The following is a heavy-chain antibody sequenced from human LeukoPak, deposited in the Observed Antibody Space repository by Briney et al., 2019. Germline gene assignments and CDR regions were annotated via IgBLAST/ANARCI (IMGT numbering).Heavy chain of an antibody. D-gene: IGHD2-21*01. V-gene: IGHV3-23*01. J-gene: IGHJ5*02. CDR1: GFPLSIYA. CDR2: VSGGCGKK. CDR3: AKDPFDSSQNWFDP. Sequence: GGSLRLSCAASGFPLSIYAMSWVGAPPGKGGEGVSCVSGGCGKKYYADSVKGRFTISRDNYKNTLFLQMNSMRAEDTALYYCAKDPFDSSQNWFDPWGHGTLVTVSS.